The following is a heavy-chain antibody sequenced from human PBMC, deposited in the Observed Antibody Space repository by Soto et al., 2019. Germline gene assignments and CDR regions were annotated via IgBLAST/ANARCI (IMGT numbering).Heavy chain of an antibody. CDR2: ITPIYPTT. J-gene: IGHJ4*02. CDR3: ARIPRYSFPTSDDLDS. D-gene: IGHD5-18*01. V-gene: IGHV1-69*13. CDR1: GGTFYTYT. Sequence: ASVKVSCKASGGTFYTYTFSWVRQAPGQGLEWMGSITPIYPTTNYAERFQGRLTVTADGSTNTAYMELNSLTSEDTAVYYCARIPRYSFPTSDDLDSWGQGTLVTVSS.